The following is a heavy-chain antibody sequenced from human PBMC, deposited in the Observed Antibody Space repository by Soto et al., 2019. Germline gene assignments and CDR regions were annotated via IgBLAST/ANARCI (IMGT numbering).Heavy chain of an antibody. V-gene: IGHV1-69*06. CDR1: GGTFSSYA. J-gene: IGHJ4*02. Sequence: ASVKVSCKASGGTFSSYAISWVRQAPGQGLEWMGGIIPIFGTANYAQKFQGRVTITADKSTSTAYMELSSLRSEDTAVYYCARDTIPVQLTMVRGVPKYYFDYWGQGTLVTVSS. CDR3: ARDTIPVQLTMVRGVPKYYFDY. D-gene: IGHD3-10*01. CDR2: IIPIFGTA.